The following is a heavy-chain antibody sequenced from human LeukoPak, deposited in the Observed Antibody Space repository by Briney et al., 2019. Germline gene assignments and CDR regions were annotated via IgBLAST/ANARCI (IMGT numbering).Heavy chain of an antibody. D-gene: IGHD1-26*01. J-gene: IGHJ4*02. CDR1: GGSISSSSYY. CDR3: ASYSGGNPYYFDY. V-gene: IGHV4-39*07. CDR2: IYYSGST. Sequence: SETLSLTCTVSGGSISSSSYYWGWIRQPPGKGLEWIGTIYYSGSTNYNPSLKSRVTMSVDTSKNQFSLKLSSVTAADTAVYYCASYSGGNPYYFDYWGQGTLVTVSS.